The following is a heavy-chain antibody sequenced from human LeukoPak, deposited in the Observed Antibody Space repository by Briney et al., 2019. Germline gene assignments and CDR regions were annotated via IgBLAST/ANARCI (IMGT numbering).Heavy chain of an antibody. CDR3: AKDYYYGSGADQRLDY. CDR2: ISWDGGST. V-gene: IGHV3-43D*03. D-gene: IGHD3-10*01. Sequence: GGSLRLSCAASGFTFDDYAMHWVRQAPGKGLEWVSLISWDGGSTYYADSVKGRFTISRDNSKNSLYLQMNSLRAEDTALYYCAKDYYYGSGADQRLDYWGQGTLVTVSS. J-gene: IGHJ4*02. CDR1: GFTFDDYA.